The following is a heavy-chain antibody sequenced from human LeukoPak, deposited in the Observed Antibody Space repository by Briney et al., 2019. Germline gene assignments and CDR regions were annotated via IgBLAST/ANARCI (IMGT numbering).Heavy chain of an antibody. Sequence: GGSLRLSCAASGFTLSSYAMHWVRQAPGKGLEWVAVISYDGSNKYYADSVKGRFTISRDNSKNTLYLQMNSLRAEDTAVYYCARDRSSGWYVYYYGMDVWGQGTTVTVSS. D-gene: IGHD6-19*01. CDR2: ISYDGSNK. J-gene: IGHJ6*02. V-gene: IGHV3-30-3*01. CDR3: ARDRSSGWYVYYYGMDV. CDR1: GFTLSSYA.